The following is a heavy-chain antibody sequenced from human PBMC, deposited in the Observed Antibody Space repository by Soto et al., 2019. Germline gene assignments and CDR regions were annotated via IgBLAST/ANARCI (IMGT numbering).Heavy chain of an antibody. Sequence: QVQLVQSGAEVKKPGASVKVSCKASGITSTTYAIHWVRQAPGQGLEWMGWINTGNGNTRYSQRXLCSVSXXTDTSASTASMDLSSLTSEDTAVYYCARAISGYVTWGQGTLITVSS. CDR1: GITSTTYA. CDR2: INTGNGNT. D-gene: IGHD5-12*01. J-gene: IGHJ5*02. V-gene: IGHV1-3*04. CDR3: ARAISGYVT.